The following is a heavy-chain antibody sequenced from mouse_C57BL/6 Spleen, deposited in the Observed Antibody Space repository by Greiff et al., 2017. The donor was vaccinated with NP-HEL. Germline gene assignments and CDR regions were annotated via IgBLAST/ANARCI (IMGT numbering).Heavy chain of an antibody. CDR1: GYTFTDYY. CDR3: ASSVYYNYAMDY. D-gene: IGHD2-1*01. V-gene: IGHV1-26*01. CDR2: INPNNGGT. Sequence: EVQLQQSGPELVKPGASVKISCKASGYTFTDYYMNWVKQSHGKSLEWIGDINPNNGGTSYNQKFKGNATLTVDKSSRPAYMEIRSMTSEDSAVYYCASSVYYNYAMDYWGQGTSVTVSS. J-gene: IGHJ4*01.